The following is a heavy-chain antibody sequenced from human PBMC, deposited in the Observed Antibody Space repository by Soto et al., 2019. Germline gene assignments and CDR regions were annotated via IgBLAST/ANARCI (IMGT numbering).Heavy chain of an antibody. J-gene: IGHJ4*02. Sequence: QVQLQESGPGLVKPSQTLSLTCTVSGGSIRSDDYYWSWIRQPPGKGLEWIGYIYHSGTTNYNPSLQSRVTISMDMSKNQFSLSLSSVNAADTAVYYCVRDRSNLPDYFDYWVQGTLVTVSS. CDR2: IYHSGTT. CDR3: VRDRSNLPDYFDY. V-gene: IGHV4-30-4*01. D-gene: IGHD6-13*01. CDR1: GGSIRSDDYY.